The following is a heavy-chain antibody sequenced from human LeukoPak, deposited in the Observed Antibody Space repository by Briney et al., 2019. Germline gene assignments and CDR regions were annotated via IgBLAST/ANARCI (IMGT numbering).Heavy chain of an antibody. Sequence: SETLSPTCAVYGGSFSGYYWSWIRQPPGKGLEWIGEINHSGSTNYNPSLKSRVTISVDTSKNQFSLKLSSVTAADTAVYYCARRYASSYYYGSGSYNYWGQGTLVTVSS. J-gene: IGHJ4*02. CDR3: ARRYASSYYYGSGSYNY. V-gene: IGHV4-34*01. CDR1: GGSFSGYY. CDR2: INHSGST. D-gene: IGHD3-10*01.